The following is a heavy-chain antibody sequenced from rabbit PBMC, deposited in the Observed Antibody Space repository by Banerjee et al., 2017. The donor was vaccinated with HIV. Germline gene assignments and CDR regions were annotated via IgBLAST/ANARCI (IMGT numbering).Heavy chain of an antibody. D-gene: IGHD4-1*01. CDR3: VRQIVVAGVSYAFDP. J-gene: IGHJ2*01. CDR1: GFDLNSNS. CDR2: IGAGSGGAT. V-gene: IGHV1S45*01. Sequence: QEQLEESGGGLVKPEGSLALTCKASGFDLNSNSMCWVRQALGKGLELIACIGAGSGGATVYANWAKGRFTVSKTSSTTVTLQMTSLTAADTATYFCVRQIVVAGVSYAFDPWGPGTLVTVS.